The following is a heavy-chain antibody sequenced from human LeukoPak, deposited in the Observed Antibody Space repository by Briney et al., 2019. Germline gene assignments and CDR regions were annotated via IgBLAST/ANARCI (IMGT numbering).Heavy chain of an antibody. CDR1: GFTFSTYA. Sequence: GGSLRLSCAASGFTFSTYAMSWVRQAPGKGLEWVSIISGSGDNTCYADSVKDRFSISRDNSKTTVSLQMNSLRAEDTAVYYCAKGRGTAVTSAANYWGQGTLVTVSS. D-gene: IGHD4-17*01. CDR2: ISGSGDNT. CDR3: AKGRGTAVTSAANY. V-gene: IGHV3-23*01. J-gene: IGHJ4*02.